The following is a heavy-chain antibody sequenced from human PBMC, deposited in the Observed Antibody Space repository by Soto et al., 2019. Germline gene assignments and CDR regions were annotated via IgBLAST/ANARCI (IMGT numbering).Heavy chain of an antibody. J-gene: IGHJ5*02. CDR3: ARGYGGPIGWFDP. CDR1: GYTFTSYA. D-gene: IGHD3-16*01. Sequence: QVQLVQSGAEVKKPGASVKVSCKASGYTFTSYAMHWVRQAPGQRLEWMGWINAGNGNTKYSQKFQGRITITRDPSASTAYMELSSLRSEDTAVYYCARGYGGPIGWFDPWGQGTLVTVSS. CDR2: INAGNGNT. V-gene: IGHV1-3*01.